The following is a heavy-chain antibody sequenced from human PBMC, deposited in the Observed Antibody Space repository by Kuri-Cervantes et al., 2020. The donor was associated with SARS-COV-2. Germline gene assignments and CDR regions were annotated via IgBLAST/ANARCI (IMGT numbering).Heavy chain of an antibody. Sequence: GESLKISCAASGFTFSSYAMTWVRQAPGKGLEWVSGLGGSGDVTYYADPVKGRFTISRDNSNNTLYLQMNSLRGEDTAVYYCAKLFGVVVAGTLDYWGQGTLVTVSS. D-gene: IGHD2-15*01. CDR3: AKLFGVVVAGTLDY. V-gene: IGHV3-23*01. CDR1: GFTFSSYA. J-gene: IGHJ4*02. CDR2: LGGSGDVT.